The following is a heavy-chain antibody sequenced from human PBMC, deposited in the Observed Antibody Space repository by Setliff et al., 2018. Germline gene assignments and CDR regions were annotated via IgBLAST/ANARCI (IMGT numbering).Heavy chain of an antibody. CDR3: ARGLAYCGGDCFLRTGFDY. Sequence: SVKVSCKASRGTFSSYAISWVRQAPGQGLEWMGGIIPILGIANYAQKFQGRVTITADKSTSTAYMELSSLRSEDTAVYYCARGLAYCGGDCFLRTGFDYWGQGTLVTVS. V-gene: IGHV1-69*10. CDR1: RGTFSSYA. D-gene: IGHD2-21*02. J-gene: IGHJ4*02. CDR2: IIPILGIA.